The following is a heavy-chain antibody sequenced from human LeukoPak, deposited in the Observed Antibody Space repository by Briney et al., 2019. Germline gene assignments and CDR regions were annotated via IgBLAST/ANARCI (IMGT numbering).Heavy chain of an antibody. D-gene: IGHD2-15*01. CDR3: AKGDCSGGSCYPYYYYGMDV. V-gene: IGHV3-9*01. CDR1: GFTFDDYA. Sequence: PGRSLRLSCAASGFTFDDYAMHWVRQAPGKGLEWVSGISWNSGSIGQADSVKGRFTISRDNAKNSLYLQMNSLRAKDTALYYCAKGDCSGGSCYPYYYYGMDVWGQGTTVTVSS. J-gene: IGHJ6*02. CDR2: ISWNSGSI.